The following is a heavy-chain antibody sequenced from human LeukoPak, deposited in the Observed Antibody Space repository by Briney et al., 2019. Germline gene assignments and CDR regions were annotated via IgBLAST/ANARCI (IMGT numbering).Heavy chain of an antibody. CDR3: AKVYGYYFNY. D-gene: IGHD3-16*01. CDR1: GFTFSSYA. V-gene: IGHV3-23*01. J-gene: IGHJ4*02. Sequence: GGSLRLSCAASGFTFSSYAMSWVRQAPGKGLEWVSSIIGSGGSTFYADSVKGRFTISRDNSKNTLYLQMNSLRAEDTAVYYCAKVYGYYFNYWGQGTLVTVSS. CDR2: IIGSGGST.